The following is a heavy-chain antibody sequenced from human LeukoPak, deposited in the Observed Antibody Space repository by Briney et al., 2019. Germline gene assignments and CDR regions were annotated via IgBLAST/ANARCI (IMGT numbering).Heavy chain of an antibody. Sequence: PGGTLRLSCAASGFSFSNYGMSWVRQAPGKGLEWVSRISSGGDNTYYADSVRGRFTISRDNSKNTLYLQLNCLRAEDTAVYYCAKSHRGHCSTTTCDDEGDYWGQGTLVTVSS. V-gene: IGHV3-23*01. CDR1: GFSFSNYG. CDR2: ISSGGDNT. CDR3: AKSHRGHCSTTTCDDEGDY. D-gene: IGHD2-2*01. J-gene: IGHJ4*02.